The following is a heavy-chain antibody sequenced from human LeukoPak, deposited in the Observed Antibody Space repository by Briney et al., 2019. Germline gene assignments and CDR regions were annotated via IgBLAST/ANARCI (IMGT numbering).Heavy chain of an antibody. J-gene: IGHJ4*02. CDR1: GYTFTGYY. CDR3: ARGMATIREYYFDY. V-gene: IGHV1-2*02. CDR2: INPNSGGT. Sequence: ASVKVSCKASGYTFTGYYMHWVRQAPGQGLEWLGWINPNSGGTNYAQKLQGRVTMTRDTSISTAYMELSRLRSDDTAVYYCARGMATIREYYFDYWGQGTLVTVSS. D-gene: IGHD5-24*01.